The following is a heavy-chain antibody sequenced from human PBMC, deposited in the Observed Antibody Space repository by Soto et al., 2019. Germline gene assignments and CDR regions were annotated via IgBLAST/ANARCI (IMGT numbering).Heavy chain of an antibody. CDR1: GGSISSYY. CDR3: SRIPWSDYGDFREYYGMDV. Sequence: PSETLSLTSTVSGGSISSYYWSWIRPPPGKGLEWIGYIYYSGSTNYNPSLKSRVTISVDTSKNQFSLKLSSVTAADTAVYYCSRIPWSDYGDFREYYGMDVWGQGTTVTVSS. CDR2: IYYSGST. V-gene: IGHV4-59*01. J-gene: IGHJ6*02. D-gene: IGHD4-17*01.